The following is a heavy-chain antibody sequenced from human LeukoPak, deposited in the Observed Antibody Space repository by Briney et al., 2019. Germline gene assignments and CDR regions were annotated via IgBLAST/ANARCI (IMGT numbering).Heavy chain of an antibody. J-gene: IGHJ4*02. V-gene: IGHV3-74*01. Sequence: GGSLRLSCAASGFTFSNYMMHWVRQAPGKGLVWVSRIKSDGITITYADSVKGRFTISRDNAKNSLYLQMNSLRAEDTALYYCAKDIGSSSWYGIDYWGQGTLVTVSS. CDR2: IKSDGITI. CDR1: GFTFSNYM. D-gene: IGHD6-13*01. CDR3: AKDIGSSSWYGIDY.